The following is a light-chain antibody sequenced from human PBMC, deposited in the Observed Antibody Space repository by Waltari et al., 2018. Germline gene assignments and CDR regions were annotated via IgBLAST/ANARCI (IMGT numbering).Light chain of an antibody. CDR1: QTLTTY. J-gene: IGKJ2*01. CDR3: QQSKEVPFT. Sequence: DIQLTQSPSYLSASVGDRVTITCRASQTLTTYLNWYQQRPGTAPKFLIYAASNLETGVPSRFSGGGSGTDFTLTISGLQPDDFATYYCQQSKEVPFTFGQGTTV. CDR2: AAS. V-gene: IGKV1-39*01.